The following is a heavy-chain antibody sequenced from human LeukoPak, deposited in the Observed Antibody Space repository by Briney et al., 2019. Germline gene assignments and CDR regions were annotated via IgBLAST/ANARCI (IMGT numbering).Heavy chain of an antibody. J-gene: IGHJ6*03. V-gene: IGHV1-2*02. Sequence: ASVKVSCKASGYTFTGYYMHWVRQAPGQGLEWMGWINPNSGGTNYAQKFQGRVTMTRDTSISTAYMELSRLRSDDTAVYYCARQSGYDDYYYYMDVWGKGTTVTVSS. CDR1: GYTFTGYY. CDR3: ARQSGYDDYYYYMDV. CDR2: INPNSGGT. D-gene: IGHD5-12*01.